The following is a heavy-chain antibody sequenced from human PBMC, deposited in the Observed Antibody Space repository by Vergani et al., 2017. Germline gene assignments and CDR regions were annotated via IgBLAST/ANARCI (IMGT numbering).Heavy chain of an antibody. CDR2: IIPILGIA. CDR3: AKDAYSIAVLFDY. D-gene: IGHD6-19*01. CDR1: GGTFSSYT. J-gene: IGHJ4*02. V-gene: IGHV1-69*08. Sequence: QVQLVQSGAEVKKPGSSVKVSCKASGGTFSSYTISWVRQAPGQGLEWMGRIIPILGIANYAQKFQGRVTITADKSTSTAYMELSSLRSEDTAVYYCAKDAYSIAVLFDYWGQGTLVTVSS.